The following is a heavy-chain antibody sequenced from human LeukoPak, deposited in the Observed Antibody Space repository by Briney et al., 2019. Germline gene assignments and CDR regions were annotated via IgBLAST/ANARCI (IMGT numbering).Heavy chain of an antibody. CDR1: GFTFRSYA. D-gene: IGHD6-6*01. CDR2: ITYNSGTI. Sequence: GRSLRLSCAASGFTFRSYAMQWVRQAPGKGLEWVSYITYNSGTIFYADSVKGRFTISRDNAKNSLYLQVISLRAEDTAVYYCARGPSIAARYDAFDIWGQGTMVTVSS. V-gene: IGHV3-48*04. J-gene: IGHJ3*02. CDR3: ARGPSIAARYDAFDI.